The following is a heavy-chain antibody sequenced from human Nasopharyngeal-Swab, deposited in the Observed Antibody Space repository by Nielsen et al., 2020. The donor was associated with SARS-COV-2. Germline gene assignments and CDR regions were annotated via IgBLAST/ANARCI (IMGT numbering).Heavy chain of an antibody. CDR3: ARGVVVVPAAITYYYYYYMDV. CDR2: IIPIFGTA. J-gene: IGHJ6*03. D-gene: IGHD2-2*01. CDR1: GYTFTSYD. V-gene: IGHV1-69*13. Sequence: SVKVSCKASGYTFTSYDINWVRQATGQGLEWMGGIIPIFGTANYAQKFQGRVTITADESTSTAYMELSSLRSEDTAVYYCARGVVVVPAAITYYYYYYMDVWGKGTTVTVSS.